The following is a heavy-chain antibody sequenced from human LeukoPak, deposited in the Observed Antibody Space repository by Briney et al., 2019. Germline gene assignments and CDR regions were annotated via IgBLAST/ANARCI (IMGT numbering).Heavy chain of an antibody. V-gene: IGHV4-59*11. CDR2: IFYTGST. D-gene: IGHD4-17*01. CDR1: GASITTHS. J-gene: IGHJ4*02. CDR3: ARLTTGEYYFDY. Sequence: SETLSLTCTVSGASITTHSWSWIRQPPGKGPEWIGCIFYTGSTNYNPSLKGRVTISPDTSKNQFSLKLSAVAAADTAVYYCARLTTGEYYFDYWGQGTLVTVSS.